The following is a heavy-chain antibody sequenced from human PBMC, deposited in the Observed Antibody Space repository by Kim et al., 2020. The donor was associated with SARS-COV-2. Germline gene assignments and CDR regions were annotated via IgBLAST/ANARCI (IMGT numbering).Heavy chain of an antibody. V-gene: IGHV3-30-3*01. J-gene: IGHJ6*03. D-gene: IGHD3-10*01. CDR3: ARDFNMGPYYYYYMDV. Sequence: GGSLRLSCAASGFTFSSYAMHWVRQAPGKGLEWVAVISYDGSNKYYADSVKGRFTISRDNSKNTLYLQMNSLRAEDTAVYYCARDFNMGPYYYYYMDVWGKGTTVTVSS. CDR2: ISYDGSNK. CDR1: GFTFSSYA.